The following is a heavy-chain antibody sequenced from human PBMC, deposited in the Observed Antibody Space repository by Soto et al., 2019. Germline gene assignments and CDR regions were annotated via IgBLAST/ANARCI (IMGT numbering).Heavy chain of an antibody. J-gene: IGHJ4*02. V-gene: IGHV3-7*04. CDR2: IKQDGSEK. D-gene: IGHD6-13*01. Sequence: HPGGSLRLSCVASGFTFSRYWMSWVRQAPGKGLEWVANIKQDGSEKYYVDSVKGRFTISRDNAKNSLYLQMNSLRAEDTAVYYCARGIAAAGTIYFDYWGQGTLVTVSS. CDR3: ARGIAAAGTIYFDY. CDR1: GFTFSRYW.